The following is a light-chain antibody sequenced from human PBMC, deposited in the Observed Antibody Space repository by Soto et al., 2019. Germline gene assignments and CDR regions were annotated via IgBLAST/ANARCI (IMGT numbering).Light chain of an antibody. CDR2: GAS. CDR3: QQYNNWPPLT. Sequence: EIVMTQSPATLSVSPGERATLSCRASQSVRSNLAWYQQKAGQAPRLLIYGASTRATGIPARFSGSGSGTEFTLSISSLQSEDFAVYYCQQYNNWPPLTFGGGTKVDI. J-gene: IGKJ4*01. CDR1: QSVRSN. V-gene: IGKV3-15*01.